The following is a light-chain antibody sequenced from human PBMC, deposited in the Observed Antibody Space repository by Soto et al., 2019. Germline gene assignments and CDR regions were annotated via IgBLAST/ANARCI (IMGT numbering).Light chain of an antibody. Sequence: EIVLTQSPGTLSLSPGERATLSCSASQSVRSSYLAWYQQQPGQAPRLLIHGASRRATGIPDRFSGSGSGTEFTPTISSLQPDDFATYYCQHYNSYSEAFGQGTKVDI. V-gene: IGKV3-20*01. CDR3: QHYNSYSEA. CDR2: GAS. CDR1: QSVRSSY. J-gene: IGKJ1*01.